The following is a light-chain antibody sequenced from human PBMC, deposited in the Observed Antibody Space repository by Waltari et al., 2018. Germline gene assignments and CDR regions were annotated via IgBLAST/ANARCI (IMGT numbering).Light chain of an antibody. CDR1: SSDVGSYNL. CDR3: CSYAGSSTFV. Sequence: QSAPTQPASVSGSPGQSITISCTGTSSDVGSYNLVSWYQQHPGKAPKLMIYEGSKRPSGVSNRFSGSKSGTTASLTISGLQAEDEADYYCCSYAGSSTFVFGTGTMVTVL. V-gene: IGLV2-23*01. J-gene: IGLJ1*01. CDR2: EGS.